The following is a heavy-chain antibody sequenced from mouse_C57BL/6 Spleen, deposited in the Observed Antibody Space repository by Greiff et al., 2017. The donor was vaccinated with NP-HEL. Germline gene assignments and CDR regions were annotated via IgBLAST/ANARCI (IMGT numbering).Heavy chain of an antibody. Sequence: VQLQQPGAELVRPGSSVKLSCKASGYTFTSYWMDWVKQRPGQGLEWIGNIYPSDSETHYNQKFKDKATLTVDKSSSTAYMQLSSLTSEDSAVYYCAREGGYYYGSSRYFDVWGTGTTVTVSS. D-gene: IGHD1-1*01. CDR1: GYTFTSYW. CDR3: AREGGYYYGSSRYFDV. CDR2: IYPSDSET. J-gene: IGHJ1*03. V-gene: IGHV1-61*01.